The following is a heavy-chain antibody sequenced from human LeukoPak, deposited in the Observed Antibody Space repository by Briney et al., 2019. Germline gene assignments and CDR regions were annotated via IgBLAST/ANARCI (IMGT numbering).Heavy chain of an antibody. CDR3: ATRRTKKY. J-gene: IGHJ4*02. CDR1: GFTFSNYW. D-gene: IGHD2-8*01. V-gene: IGHV3-7*01. Sequence: QSGGSLRLSCVASGFTFSNYWMNWVRQAPGEWPEWVANIKEDGSEKYYVDSVKGRFTISRDNAKNSLYLQMNSLRAEDTAVYYCATRRTKKYWGQGTLVTVSS. CDR2: IKEDGSEK.